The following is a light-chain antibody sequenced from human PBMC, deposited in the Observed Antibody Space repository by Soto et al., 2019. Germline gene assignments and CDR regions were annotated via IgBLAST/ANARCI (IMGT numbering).Light chain of an antibody. CDR2: DVS. CDR1: SSDVGGNKY. V-gene: IGLV2-14*03. Sequence: QSVLTQPASVSGSPGQSITISCTGTSSDVGGNKYVSWYQHYPGKAPKLMICDVSNRPSGVSNRFSGSKSGNTASLTISGLQAEDEADYYCSAFTGTPYVFGTGTKLTVL. J-gene: IGLJ1*01. CDR3: SAFTGTPYV.